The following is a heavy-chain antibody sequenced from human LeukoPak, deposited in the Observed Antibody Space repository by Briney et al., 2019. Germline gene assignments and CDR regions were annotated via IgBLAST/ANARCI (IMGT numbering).Heavy chain of an antibody. V-gene: IGHV3-11*01. J-gene: IGHJ4*02. D-gene: IGHD4-17*01. CDR3: VRDVDDYDHHRGDS. CDR2: MSGSGTTI. CDR1: GFTFSDYY. Sequence: GGSLRLSCAASGFTFSDYYMTWIRQAPGKGLEWISYMSGSGTTIYYADSVKGRFTISRDNAKNSLYLQMNSLRAEDTAVYYCVRDVDDYDHHRGDSWGQGTLVTVSS.